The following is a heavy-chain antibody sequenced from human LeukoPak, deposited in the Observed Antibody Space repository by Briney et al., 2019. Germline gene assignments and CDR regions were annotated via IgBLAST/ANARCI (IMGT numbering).Heavy chain of an antibody. J-gene: IGHJ4*02. Sequence: GSLRLSCAASGFTFSSYAMSWVRQAPGKGLEWVSAISGSGGSTYYADSVKGRYTISRDNSKNTLYLQMNSLRAEDTAVYYCAKDSGSYYSPIDYWGQGTLVTVSS. V-gene: IGHV3-23*01. CDR3: AKDSGSYYSPIDY. D-gene: IGHD3-10*01. CDR1: GFTFSSYA. CDR2: ISGSGGST.